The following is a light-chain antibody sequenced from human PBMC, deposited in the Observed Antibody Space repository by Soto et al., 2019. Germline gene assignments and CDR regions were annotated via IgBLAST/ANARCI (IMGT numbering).Light chain of an antibody. CDR2: EVN. J-gene: IGLJ1*01. CDR3: FSFTTTSTHV. CDR1: SSDIGAYDY. V-gene: IGLV2-14*01. Sequence: QSALTQPASLSGSPGQSITISCTGTSSDIGAYDYVSWFQQHPGKAPKLMISEVNNRPSGVSNRFSGSKSGNTAYLTISGLQVEDEADYFCFSFTTTSTHVFGTGTKLIVL.